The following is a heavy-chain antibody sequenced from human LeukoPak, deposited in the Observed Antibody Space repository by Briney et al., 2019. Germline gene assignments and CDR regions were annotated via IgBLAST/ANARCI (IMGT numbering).Heavy chain of an antibody. Sequence: SETLSLTCTVSGGSISSYYWIWIRQPAGKGLEWIGRIYTSGSTNYNPSLKSRVTMSVDTSKNQFSLKLSSVTAADTAVYYCARDLHYYDSSGYYYSDAFDIWGQGTMVTVSS. CDR1: GGSISSYY. V-gene: IGHV4-4*07. CDR3: ARDLHYYDSSGYYYSDAFDI. D-gene: IGHD3-22*01. J-gene: IGHJ3*02. CDR2: IYTSGST.